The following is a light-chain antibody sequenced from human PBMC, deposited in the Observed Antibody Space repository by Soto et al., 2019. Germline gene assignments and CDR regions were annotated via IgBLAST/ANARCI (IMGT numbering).Light chain of an antibody. J-gene: IGKJ4*01. CDR3: QQYNNWPLT. CDR1: QGISSA. V-gene: IGKV3-15*01. Sequence: EIVMTQSPPTLSVSPGERATLSCRASQGISSALAWYQQKPGRAPRLLVYGASTRATGFPARFSGSGSGTEFTLIFSSLQSEDFAVYYCQQYNNWPLTFGGGTKV. CDR2: GAS.